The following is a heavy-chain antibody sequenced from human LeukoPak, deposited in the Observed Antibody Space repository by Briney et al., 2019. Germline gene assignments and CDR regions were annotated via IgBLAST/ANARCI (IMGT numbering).Heavy chain of an antibody. CDR2: IKQDGSDK. Sequence: GGSLRLSCSASGFTFRTYWMSWVRQAPGKGLEWVANIKQDGSDKYYVDSVKGRFTISRDNAKNSLFLQMNSLRAEDTAVYYCARDVAGLDYWGQGTLVTVSS. V-gene: IGHV3-7*01. J-gene: IGHJ4*02. CDR1: GFTFRTYW. CDR3: ARDVAGLDY. D-gene: IGHD6-19*01.